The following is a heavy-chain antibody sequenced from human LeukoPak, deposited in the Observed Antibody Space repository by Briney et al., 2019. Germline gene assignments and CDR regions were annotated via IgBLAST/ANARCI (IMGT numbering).Heavy chain of an antibody. Sequence: GGSLRLSCAASGFTLGDYAMSWVSQAPGKGMEWVGFIRTEAYDGATDYGASVKGRFTISRDDSKNIAYLQMNSLNTEDTAVYYCTRTFGYYYFYMDVWGKGTTVIVSS. J-gene: IGHJ6*03. D-gene: IGHD3-16*01. CDR2: IRTEAYDGAT. CDR1: GFTLGDYA. CDR3: TRTFGYYYFYMDV. V-gene: IGHV3-49*04.